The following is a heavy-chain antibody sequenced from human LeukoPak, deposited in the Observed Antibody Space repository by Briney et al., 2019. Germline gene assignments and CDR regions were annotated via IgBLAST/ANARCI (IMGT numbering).Heavy chain of an antibody. CDR2: SHPSGTT. CDR1: GFSISSGYY. Sequence: PSEDLSLTCVVSGFSISSGYYWGWIRQPPGRGLEWIVNSHPSGTTFYNSSLKSRVAMSIDTSKNQFSLKLVSVTAAYTAVYYCAREAERRIVNWGQGTLVTVSS. J-gene: IGHJ4*02. V-gene: IGHV4-38-2*02. CDR3: AREAERRIVN. D-gene: IGHD1-1*01.